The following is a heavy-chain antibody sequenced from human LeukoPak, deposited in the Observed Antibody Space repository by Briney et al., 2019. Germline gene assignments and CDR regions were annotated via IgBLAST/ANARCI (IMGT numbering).Heavy chain of an antibody. D-gene: IGHD6-13*01. J-gene: IGHJ4*02. CDR1: GFTFSSYS. Sequence: PGGSLRLSCAASGFTFSSYSMNWVRQAPGKGLEWVSSISSSSSYIYYADSVKGRFTISRDNAKNSLYLQMNSLRAEDTAVYYCARDLIAAAGTAPTFFDYWGQGTLVTVSS. V-gene: IGHV3-21*01. CDR2: ISSSSSYI. CDR3: ARDLIAAAGTAPTFFDY.